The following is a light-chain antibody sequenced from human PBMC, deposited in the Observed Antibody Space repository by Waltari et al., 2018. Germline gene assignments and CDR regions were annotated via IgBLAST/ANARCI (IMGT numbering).Light chain of an antibody. CDR1: RGDVGVYNS. Sequence: QSALTQPASVSGSPGPSTTIPCTGTRGDVGVYNSVPWYQQHPGKAPTLMIYDVSKRPSGASNRFSGSKSGNTASLTVSGLQAEDEADYYCCSYAGASTYVFGTGTKVTVL. CDR3: CSYAGASTYV. V-gene: IGLV2-23*02. CDR2: DVS. J-gene: IGLJ1*01.